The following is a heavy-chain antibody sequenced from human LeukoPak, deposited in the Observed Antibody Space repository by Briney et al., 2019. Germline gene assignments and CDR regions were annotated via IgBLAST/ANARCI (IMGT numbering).Heavy chain of an antibody. J-gene: IGHJ3*02. CDR1: GGSFSGYY. V-gene: IGHV4-34*01. Sequence: KPSETLSLTCAVYGGSFSGYYWSWIRQPPGKGLEWIGEINHSGSTNYNPSLKSRVTISVDTSKNQFSLKLSSVTAADMAVDYCARTTRGDAFDIWGQGTMVTVSS. D-gene: IGHD1-26*01. CDR3: ARTTRGDAFDI. CDR2: INHSGST.